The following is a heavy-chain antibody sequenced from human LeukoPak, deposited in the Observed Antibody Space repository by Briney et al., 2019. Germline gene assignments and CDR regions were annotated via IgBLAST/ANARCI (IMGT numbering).Heavy chain of an antibody. D-gene: IGHD1-26*01. CDR3: VKDSPPRYSGSPPAY. CDR2: INKDGGEK. Sequence: GGSLRLSCAASGFTFSSYWMSWVRQAPGKGLEWVANINKDGGEKYYVDSVRGRFTISRDNAKNSLYLQMNSLRADDTAVYYCVKDSPPRYSGSPPAYWGQGTLVTVSS. V-gene: IGHV3-7*03. J-gene: IGHJ4*02. CDR1: GFTFSSYW.